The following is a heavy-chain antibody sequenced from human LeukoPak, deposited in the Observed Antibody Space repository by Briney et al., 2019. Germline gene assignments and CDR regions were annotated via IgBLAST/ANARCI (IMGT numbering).Heavy chain of an antibody. D-gene: IGHD3-10*01. J-gene: IGHJ4*02. CDR1: GFTFSSYA. CDR2: ISYDGSNK. CDR3: AGDRSTYYYGSGSYYQETALDY. V-gene: IGHV3-30-3*01. Sequence: GGSLRLSCAASGFTFSSYAMHWVRQAPGKGLEWVAVISYDGSNKYYADSVKGRFTISRDNSKNTLYLQMNSLRAEDTAVYYCAGDRSTYYYGSGSYYQETALDYWGQGTLVTVSS.